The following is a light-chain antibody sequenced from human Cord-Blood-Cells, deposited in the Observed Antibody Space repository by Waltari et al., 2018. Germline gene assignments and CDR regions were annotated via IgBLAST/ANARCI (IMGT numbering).Light chain of an antibody. V-gene: IGKV1-39*01. CDR2: AAS. CDR3: QQSYSTPPA. CDR1: QSISSY. J-gene: IGKJ4*01. Sequence: DIQMTQSPSSLSASVADRVTITCRASQSISSYLNWYQQKPGKAPKVLIYAASSLQSGVPSRFSGSGSGTDFTLTISSLQPEDFATYYCQQSYSTPPAFGGGTKVEIK.